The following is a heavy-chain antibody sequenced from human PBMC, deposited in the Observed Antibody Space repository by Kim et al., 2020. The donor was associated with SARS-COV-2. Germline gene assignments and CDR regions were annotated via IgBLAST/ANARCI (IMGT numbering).Heavy chain of an antibody. D-gene: IGHD2-8*01. CDR1: GFTFNDAW. CDR2: IRRKADGGTT. Sequence: GGSLRLSCVASGFTFNDAWMSWVRQAPGKGLEWVGLIRRKADGGTTGNAAPVRGRFTISRDDSKSTLFLQMNNLTTEDTAVYYCTDGLNIWGHGTLVTVSS. J-gene: IGHJ4*01. CDR3: TDGLNI. V-gene: IGHV3-15*01.